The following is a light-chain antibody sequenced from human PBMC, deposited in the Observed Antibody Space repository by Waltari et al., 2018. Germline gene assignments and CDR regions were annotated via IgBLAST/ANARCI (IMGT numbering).Light chain of an antibody. Sequence: QSVLTQSPSASGTPGQRVTISCSGSSPNIGSNTVNWYQQLPGTAPKLLTHSNNQRPAGVPDRFSGSKSGTSASLAISGLQSEDEADYYCAAWDDSLNGLYVFGTGTKVTVL. CDR1: SPNIGSNT. J-gene: IGLJ1*01. CDR3: AAWDDSLNGLYV. V-gene: IGLV1-44*01. CDR2: SNN.